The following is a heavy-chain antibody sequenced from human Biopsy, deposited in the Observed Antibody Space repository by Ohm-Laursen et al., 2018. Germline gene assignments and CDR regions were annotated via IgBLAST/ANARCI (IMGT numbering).Heavy chain of an antibody. D-gene: IGHD3-16*01. Sequence: GASVKVSCKASGYTFTGYYLHWVRQAPGQGLEWMGWINPDNGGTIHAQKFQGRVTVTRDTSISTAYVEVTSLRSDDTAVYYCVRSRAGGANWGMDVWGQGTTVTVSS. CDR1: GYTFTGYY. CDR3: VRSRAGGANWGMDV. V-gene: IGHV1-2*02. CDR2: INPDNGGT. J-gene: IGHJ6*02.